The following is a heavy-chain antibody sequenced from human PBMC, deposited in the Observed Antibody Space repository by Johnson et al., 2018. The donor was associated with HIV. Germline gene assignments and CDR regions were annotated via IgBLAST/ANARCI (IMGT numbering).Heavy chain of an antibody. Sequence: QEQLVESGGGLVQPGGSLRLSCAASGFTFSSYAMSWVRQAPGKGLEWVAVISYDGSNKYYADSVKGRFTISRDNSKNTLYLQMNSLRAEDTAVYYGASGRVGGNEAFDIWGQGTIVTVSS. CDR1: GFTFSSYA. D-gene: IGHD2-15*01. V-gene: IGHV3-30-3*01. CDR2: ISYDGSNK. J-gene: IGHJ3*02. CDR3: ASGRVGGNEAFDI.